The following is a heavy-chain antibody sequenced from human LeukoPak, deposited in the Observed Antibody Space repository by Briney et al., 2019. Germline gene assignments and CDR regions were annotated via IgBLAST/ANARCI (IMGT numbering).Heavy chain of an antibody. CDR3: ARDRGSNDPIDY. CDR1: GFTLSSYG. J-gene: IGHJ4*02. Sequence: GGSLRLSCAASGFTLSSYGMHWVRQAPGKGLEWVAVIWHDGKKKYYADSVKGRFTVSRDNSKNTLYLQMDSLRVEDTAVYYCARDRGSNDPIDYWGQGTLVTVSS. D-gene: IGHD2-15*01. CDR2: IWHDGKKK. V-gene: IGHV3-33*01.